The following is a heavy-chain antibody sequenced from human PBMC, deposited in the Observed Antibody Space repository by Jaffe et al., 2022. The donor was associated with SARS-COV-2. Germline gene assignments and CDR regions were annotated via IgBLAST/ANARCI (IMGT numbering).Heavy chain of an antibody. CDR1: GGSFNGYY. CDR2: IDHSGDT. CDR3: AKMTDL. J-gene: IGHJ4*02. V-gene: IGHV4-34*01. Sequence: QVQLLQWGAGLLKPSETLSLTCTVSGGSFNGYYWSWIRQPPGKGLEWIGEIDHSGDTNYNPSLKSRVIMSGDTSKNQFSLKLTSVTAADTAVYYCAKMTDLWGQGTLVTVSS.